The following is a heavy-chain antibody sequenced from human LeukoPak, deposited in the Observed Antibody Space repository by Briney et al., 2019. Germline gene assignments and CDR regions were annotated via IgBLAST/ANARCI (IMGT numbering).Heavy chain of an antibody. Sequence: GGSPRLSCAASGFTFSDYYMSWIRQAPGKGLEWVSYISSSGSIIYYADSVKGRFTISRDNAKNSLYLQMNSLRAEDTAVYYCARDRGLPYFDYWGQGTLVTVSS. CDR2: ISSSGSII. J-gene: IGHJ4*02. CDR1: GFTFSDYY. D-gene: IGHD1-26*01. CDR3: ARDRGLPYFDY. V-gene: IGHV3-11*04.